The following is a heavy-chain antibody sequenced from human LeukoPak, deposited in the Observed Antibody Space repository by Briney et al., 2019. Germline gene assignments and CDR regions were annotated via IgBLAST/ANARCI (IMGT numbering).Heavy chain of an antibody. D-gene: IGHD6-13*01. CDR1: GGTFSSYA. CDR2: IIPIFGTA. CDR3: ATVTYSSRQNWFDP. J-gene: IGHJ5*02. Sequence: ASVKVSCKASGGTFSSYAISWVRQAPGQGLEWMGGIIPIFGTANYAQKFQGRVTITTDESTSTAYIELSSLRSEDTAVYYCATVTYSSRQNWFDPWGQGALVTVSS. V-gene: IGHV1-69*05.